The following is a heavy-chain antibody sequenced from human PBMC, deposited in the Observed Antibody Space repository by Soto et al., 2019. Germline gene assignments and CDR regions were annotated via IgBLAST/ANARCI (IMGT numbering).Heavy chain of an antibody. J-gene: IGHJ4*02. CDR2: INPSGGST. CDR3: ARSHSGSYYLSY. D-gene: IGHD1-26*01. CDR1: GYTFDSYY. V-gene: IGHV1-46*02. Sequence: ASVEVSCKASGYTFDSYYMHWVRQSTGQGLEWMGIINPSGGSTSYAQKFQGRVTMTRDTSTSTVYMELSSLRSEDTAVYYCARSHSGSYYLSYWGQRTLGTVSS.